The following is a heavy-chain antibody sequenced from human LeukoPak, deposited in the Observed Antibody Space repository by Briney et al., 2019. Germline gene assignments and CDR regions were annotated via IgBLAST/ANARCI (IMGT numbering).Heavy chain of an antibody. D-gene: IGHD1-26*01. V-gene: IGHV1-69*06. CDR1: GGTFSSYA. CDR2: IIPIFGTA. Sequence: SVKVSCKASGGTFSSYAISWVRQAPGQGLEWMGGIIPIFGTANYAQKFQGRVTITADKSTSTAYMELSSLRSEDTAVYYCARPIPTWEGAHDYWGQGTLVTVSS. J-gene: IGHJ4*02. CDR3: ARPIPTWEGAHDY.